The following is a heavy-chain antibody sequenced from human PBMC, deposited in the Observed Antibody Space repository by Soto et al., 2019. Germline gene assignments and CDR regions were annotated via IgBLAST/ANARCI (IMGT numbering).Heavy chain of an antibody. J-gene: IGHJ6*02. CDR2: ISAYNGNT. CDR3: ERDWASSSRYYYYGMDV. V-gene: IGHV1-18*04. Sequence: GASVKVSCRTSGYTFTSYGIIWVRQAPGQGLEWMGWISAYNGNTNYAQKLQGRVTMTTDTSTSTAYMELRSLRSDDTAVYYCERDWASSSRYYYYGMDVWGLGTTVTVSS. D-gene: IGHD6-6*01. CDR1: GYTFTSYG.